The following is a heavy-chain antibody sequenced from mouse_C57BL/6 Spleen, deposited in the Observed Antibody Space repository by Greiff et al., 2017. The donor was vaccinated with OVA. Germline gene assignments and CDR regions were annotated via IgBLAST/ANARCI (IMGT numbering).Heavy chain of an antibody. D-gene: IGHD1-1*01. Sequence: EVQGVESGPGMVKPSQSLSLTCTVTGYSITSGYDWHWIRHFPGNKLEWMGYISYSGSTNYNPSLKSRISITHDTSKNHFFLKLNSVTTEDTATYYCATNYGSSPYYYAMDYWGQGTSVTVSS. CDR2: ISYSGST. J-gene: IGHJ4*01. CDR3: ATNYGSSPYYYAMDY. V-gene: IGHV3-1*01. CDR1: GYSITSGYD.